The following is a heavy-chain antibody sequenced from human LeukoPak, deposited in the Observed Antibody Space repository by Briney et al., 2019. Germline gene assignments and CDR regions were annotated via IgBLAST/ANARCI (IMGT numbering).Heavy chain of an antibody. J-gene: IGHJ3*02. CDR3: ATFRDSSGYHAFDI. CDR2: IIPILGIA. V-gene: IGHV1-69*04. D-gene: IGHD3-22*01. CDR1: GGTFSSYA. Sequence: SVKVSCKASGGTFSSYAISWVRQAPGQGLKWMGRIIPILGIANYAQKFQGRVTITADKSTSTAYMELSSLRSEDTAVYYCATFRDSSGYHAFDIWGQGTMVTVSS.